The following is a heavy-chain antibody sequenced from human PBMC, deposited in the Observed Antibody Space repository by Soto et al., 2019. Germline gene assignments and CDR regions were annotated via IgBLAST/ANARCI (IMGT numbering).Heavy chain of an antibody. J-gene: IGHJ4*02. CDR1: GYTFTSYY. Sequence: ASVKVSCKASGYTFTSYYMHWVRQAPGQGLEWMGIINPSGGSTSYAQKFQGRVTITRDTSTSTVYMELSSLRSEDTAVYYCARGGSVDGYNYYFDYWGQGTLVTVSS. CDR3: ARGGSVDGYNYYFDY. D-gene: IGHD1-1*01. V-gene: IGHV1-46*01. CDR2: INPSGGST.